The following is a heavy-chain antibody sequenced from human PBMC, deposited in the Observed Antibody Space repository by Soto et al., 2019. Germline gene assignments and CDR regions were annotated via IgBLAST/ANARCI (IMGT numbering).Heavy chain of an antibody. J-gene: IGHJ4*02. D-gene: IGHD2-2*01. CDR3: ARLRDVVVPAATFDY. V-gene: IGHV4-39*01. CDR1: GGSISSSSYY. CDR2: IYYSGST. Sequence: QLQLQESGPGLVKPSETLSLTCTVSGGSISSSSYYCGWIRQPPGKGLEWIGSIYYSGSTYYNPSLKSRVTISVDTSKNQFSLKLSSVTAADTAVYYCARLRDVVVPAATFDYWGQGTLVTVSS.